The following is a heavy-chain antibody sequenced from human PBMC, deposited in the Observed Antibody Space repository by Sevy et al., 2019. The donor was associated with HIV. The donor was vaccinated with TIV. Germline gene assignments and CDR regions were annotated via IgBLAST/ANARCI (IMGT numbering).Heavy chain of an antibody. CDR3: ASLYSSGWYYFDY. CDR1: GFTVSSNY. D-gene: IGHD6-19*01. J-gene: IGHJ4*02. CDR2: IYSGGST. V-gene: IGHV3-53*01. Sequence: GGSLRLSCAASGFTVSSNYMSWVRQAPGKGLEWVSVIYSGGSTYYADSVKGRFTISRDNSKNTRYLQMNSLRAEDTAVYYCASLYSSGWYYFDYWGQGTLVTVSS.